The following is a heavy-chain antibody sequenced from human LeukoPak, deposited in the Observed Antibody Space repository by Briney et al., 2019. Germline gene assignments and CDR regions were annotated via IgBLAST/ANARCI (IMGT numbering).Heavy chain of an antibody. CDR1: GFTFSDYY. D-gene: IGHD6-6*01. CDR3: ARDRVAARQWGYYYYMDV. Sequence: PGGSLRLSCAASGFTFSDYYMSWIRQAPGKGLEWVSYISSSGSTINYADSVKGRFTISRDNAKNSLYLQMNSLRAEDTAVYYCARDRVAARQWGYYYYMDVWGKGTTVTVSS. V-gene: IGHV3-11*01. CDR2: ISSSGSTI. J-gene: IGHJ6*03.